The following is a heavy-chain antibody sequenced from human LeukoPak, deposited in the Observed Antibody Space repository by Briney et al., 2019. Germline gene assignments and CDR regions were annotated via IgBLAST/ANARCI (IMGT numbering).Heavy chain of an antibody. CDR1: GFTFSSYW. D-gene: IGHD3-10*01. J-gene: IGHJ4*02. CDR2: IKQDGSEK. CDR3: AKDWDDYYGSGSHFDY. V-gene: IGHV3-7*01. Sequence: GGSLRLSCAASGFTFSSYWMSWARQAPGKGLEWVANIKQDGSEKYYVDSVKGRFNISRDNSKNTLYLQMNSLRADDTAVYYCAKDWDDYYGSGSHFDYWGQGTLVTVSS.